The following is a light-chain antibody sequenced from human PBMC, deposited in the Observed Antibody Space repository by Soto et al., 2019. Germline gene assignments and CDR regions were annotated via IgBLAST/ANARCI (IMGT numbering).Light chain of an antibody. CDR2: CXS. CDR1: NSVATN. Sequence: TVMTQSPAALVLSRGERATRCXRASNSVATNLTWYQQKPGXAPRXXXACXSSMVTGGPTRISGRGSGTEFTLTISSLHSEDFAVYYCQQYKDGPRTFGQGTKVDI. V-gene: IGKV3-15*01. CDR3: QQYKDGPRT. J-gene: IGKJ1*01.